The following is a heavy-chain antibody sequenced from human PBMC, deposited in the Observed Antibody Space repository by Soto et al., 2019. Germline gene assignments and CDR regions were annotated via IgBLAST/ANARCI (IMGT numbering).Heavy chain of an antibody. D-gene: IGHD4-17*01. CDR2: ISGSGGST. J-gene: IGHJ3*02. CDR3: AKDQVDYGGAAIEIDAFDI. V-gene: IGHV3-23*01. CDR1: GFTFSSYA. Sequence: EVQLLESGGGLVQPGGSLRLSCAASGFTFSSYAMSWVRQAPGKGLEWVSAISGSGGSTYYADSVKGRFTISRDNSKNTLYRQMNSLRAEDTAVYYWAKDQVDYGGAAIEIDAFDIWGQGTMVTVAS.